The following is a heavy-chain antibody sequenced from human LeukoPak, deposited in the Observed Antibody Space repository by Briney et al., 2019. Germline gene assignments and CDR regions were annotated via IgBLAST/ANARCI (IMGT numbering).Heavy chain of an antibody. Sequence: ASVKVSCKASGYTFTSYGISWVRQAPGQGLEWMGWISAYNGNTNYAQKLQGRVTMTTDTSTNTAYMELTSLRSDDTAVYYCARLYYDILTGSVDAFDIWGQGTMVTVSS. J-gene: IGHJ3*02. CDR1: GYTFTSYG. V-gene: IGHV1-18*01. CDR3: ARLYYDILTGSVDAFDI. D-gene: IGHD3-9*01. CDR2: ISAYNGNT.